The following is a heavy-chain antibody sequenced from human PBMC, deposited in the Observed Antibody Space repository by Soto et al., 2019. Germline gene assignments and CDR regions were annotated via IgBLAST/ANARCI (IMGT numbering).Heavy chain of an antibody. CDR3: ASFSSWTTYNYSDY. CDR2: IYHSGST. J-gene: IGHJ4*02. D-gene: IGHD2-15*01. CDR1: GGSISSSNW. Sequence: SETLSLTCAVSGGSISSSNWWSWVRQPPGKGLEWIGEIYHSGSTNYNPSLKSRVTISVDKSKNQFSLKLSSVTAADTAVYYCASFSSWTTYNYSDYWGQGTLVTVSS. V-gene: IGHV4-4*02.